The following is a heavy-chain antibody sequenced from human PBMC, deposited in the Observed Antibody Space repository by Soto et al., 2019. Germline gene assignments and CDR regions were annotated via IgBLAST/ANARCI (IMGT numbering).Heavy chain of an antibody. Sequence: GGSLRLSCAASGFTFSSYAMSLVRQAPGKGLEWVSAISGSGGSTYYADSVKGRFTISRDNSKNTLYLQMNSLRAEDTAVYYCAKDEKYYDFWSGYYYYYGMDVWGQGTTVTVSS. V-gene: IGHV3-23*01. CDR3: AKDEKYYDFWSGYYYYYGMDV. J-gene: IGHJ6*02. D-gene: IGHD3-3*01. CDR1: GFTFSSYA. CDR2: ISGSGGST.